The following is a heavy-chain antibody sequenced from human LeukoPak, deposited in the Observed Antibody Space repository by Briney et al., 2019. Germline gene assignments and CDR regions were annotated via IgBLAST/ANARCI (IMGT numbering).Heavy chain of an antibody. J-gene: IGHJ6*02. D-gene: IGHD6-19*01. CDR1: GGPISSYY. V-gene: IGHV4-4*07. CDR3: ARDLPTRGWSLKHYYYYGMDV. CDR2: IYTSGST. Sequence: SETLSLTCTVSGGPISSYYWSWIRKPAGKGLEWIGRIYTSGSTNYNPSLKSRVTMSVDTSKNQFSLKLSSVTAADTAVYYCARDLPTRGWSLKHYYYYGMDVWGQGTTVTVSS.